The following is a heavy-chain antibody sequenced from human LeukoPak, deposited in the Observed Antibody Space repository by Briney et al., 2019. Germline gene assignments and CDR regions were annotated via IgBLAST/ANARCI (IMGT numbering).Heavy chain of an antibody. CDR1: GYTFTSYG. J-gene: IGHJ5*02. CDR2: ISAYNGNT. V-gene: IGHV1-18*01. CDR3: AREDYDILTGYLWFDP. Sequence: ASVKVSCKASGYTFTSYGISWVRQAPGQGLEWMGWISAYNGNTNYAQKPQGRVTMTTDTSTSTAYMELRSLRSGDTAVYYCAREDYDILTGYLWFDPWGQGTLVTVSS. D-gene: IGHD3-9*01.